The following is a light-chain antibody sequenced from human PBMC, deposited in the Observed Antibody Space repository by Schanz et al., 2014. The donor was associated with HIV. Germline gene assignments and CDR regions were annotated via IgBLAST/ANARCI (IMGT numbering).Light chain of an antibody. V-gene: IGLV1-40*01. CDR3: ATWDDSLNGPV. CDR1: TSNIGANYD. Sequence: QSVLTQPPSVSGAPGQGVTISCTGSTSNIGANYDVHWYQQLPGTAPKLLIYGNINRPSGVPDRFSGSKSGTSASLAISGLQSEDEADYYCATWDDSLNGPVFGGGTKLTVL. J-gene: IGLJ3*02. CDR2: GNI.